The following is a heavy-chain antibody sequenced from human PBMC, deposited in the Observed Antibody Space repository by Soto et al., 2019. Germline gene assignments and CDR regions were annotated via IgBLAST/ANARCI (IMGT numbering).Heavy chain of an antibody. CDR3: ARGRIAATPKIDY. Sequence: WGSLRLSCAASGFTFSSYAMHWVRQAPGKGLEYVSAISSNGGSTYYANSVKGRFTISRDNSKNTLYLQMGSLRAEDMAVYYCARGRIAATPKIDYWGQGTLVTVSS. V-gene: IGHV3-64*01. CDR2: ISSNGGST. CDR1: GFTFSSYA. J-gene: IGHJ4*02. D-gene: IGHD2-15*01.